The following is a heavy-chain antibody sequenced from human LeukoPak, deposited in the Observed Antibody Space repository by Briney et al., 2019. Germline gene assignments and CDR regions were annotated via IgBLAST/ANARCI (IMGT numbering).Heavy chain of an antibody. D-gene: IGHD2-8*01. Sequence: GASVKVSCKTSGYSENFYGITWVRQVAGQGLEWMGWISAQHCQTEYAPNSQDRVTMPTDTYTNTAYMELRSLRSDDTAVYYCAGALGYCTSNVCYLKYWGQGTLVTVSS. CDR1: GYSENFYG. CDR2: ISAQHCQT. CDR3: AGALGYCTSNVCYLKY. J-gene: IGHJ4*02. V-gene: IGHV1-18*01.